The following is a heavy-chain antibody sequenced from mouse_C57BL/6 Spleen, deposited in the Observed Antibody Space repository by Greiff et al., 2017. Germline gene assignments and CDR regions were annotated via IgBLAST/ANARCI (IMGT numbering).Heavy chain of an antibody. V-gene: IGHV1-18*01. D-gene: IGHD2-4*01. J-gene: IGHJ1*03. CDR2: INPNNGGT. CDR1: GYTFTDYN. CDR3: ARRGLNDYDDWYCDV. Sequence: VQLQQSGPELVKPGASVKIPCKASGYTFTDYNMDWVKQSHGKSLAWIGDINPNNGGTIYHQQFKGKATLTVDKSSSTDYMELRSLTSEDTAVYYCARRGLNDYDDWYCDVWGTGTTVTVSS.